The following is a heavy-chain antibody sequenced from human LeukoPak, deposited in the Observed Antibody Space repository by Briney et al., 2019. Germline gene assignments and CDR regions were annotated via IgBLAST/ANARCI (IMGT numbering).Heavy chain of an antibody. CDR2: IKSKTDGGTT. CDR3: TTRSYDSSGYYFDY. V-gene: IGHV3-15*01. J-gene: IGHJ4*02. Sequence: GGSLRLSCAASGFTFSNAWMSWVRQAPGKGLEWVGRIKSKTDGGTTDYAAPVKGRFTISRDDSNNTLYLQMNSLKTEDTAVYYCTTRSYDSSGYYFDYWGQGTLVTVSS. CDR1: GFTFSNAW. D-gene: IGHD3-22*01.